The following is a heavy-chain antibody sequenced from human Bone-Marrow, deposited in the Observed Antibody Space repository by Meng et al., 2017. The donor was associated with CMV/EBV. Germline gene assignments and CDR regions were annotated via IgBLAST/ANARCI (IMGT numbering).Heavy chain of an antibody. CDR1: GGTFSSYA. Sequence: VKVSCKASGGTFSSYAISWVRQAPGQGLEWMGGIIPIFGTANYAQKFQGRVTITTDESTSTAYMELSSLRSEDTAVYYCARGAYSNYLSHYYYYGMDVWGQGTTVTGYS. CDR2: IIPIFGTA. J-gene: IGHJ6*02. V-gene: IGHV1-69*05. D-gene: IGHD4-11*01. CDR3: ARGAYSNYLSHYYYYGMDV.